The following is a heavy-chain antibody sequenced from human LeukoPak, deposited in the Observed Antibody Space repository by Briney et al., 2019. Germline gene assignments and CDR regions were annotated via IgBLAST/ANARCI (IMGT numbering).Heavy chain of an antibody. J-gene: IGHJ6*02. V-gene: IGHV4-31*03. CDR3: ARDRVVAPARYYYYGMDV. Sequence: SETLSLTCTVSGGSISSGGYYWRWIRQHPGKGLEWIGYIYYSGSTYYNPSLKSRVTISVDTSKNQFSLKLSSVTAADTAVYYCARDRVVAPARYYYYGMDVWGQGTTVTVSS. CDR1: GGSISSGGYY. D-gene: IGHD2-15*01. CDR2: IYYSGST.